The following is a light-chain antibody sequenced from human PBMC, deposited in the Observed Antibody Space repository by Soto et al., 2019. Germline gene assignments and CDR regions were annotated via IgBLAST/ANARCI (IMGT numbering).Light chain of an antibody. CDR1: QAISTW. V-gene: IGKV1D-12*01. CDR2: AAS. Sequence: DIQMTQSPSSVSASVGDRVTITCRASQAISTWLAWYQQKPGKAPKLLIYAASNLQTVVPPRFSGSGPGTDFTLTISSLQPEDFATYYCQQANSFPRTFGQGTKVEIK. CDR3: QQANSFPRT. J-gene: IGKJ1*01.